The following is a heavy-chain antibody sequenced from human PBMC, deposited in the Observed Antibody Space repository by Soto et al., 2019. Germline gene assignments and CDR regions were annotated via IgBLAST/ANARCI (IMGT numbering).Heavy chain of an antibody. V-gene: IGHV3-30-3*01. CDR1: GFTFSSYA. CDR2: ISYDGRNK. CDR3: AGEVMRSGWEHDAFYI. J-gene: IGHJ3*02. D-gene: IGHD6-19*01. Sequence: QVQLVESGGGVVQPGISLRLTCTTSGFTFSSYAMQWVRQARGKGLEWVAVISYDGRNKYYTDSVKGRFTFSRDNTKNTLYLQLSSVRAEDMAVYYCAGEVMRSGWEHDAFYIWGRERMVTVSS.